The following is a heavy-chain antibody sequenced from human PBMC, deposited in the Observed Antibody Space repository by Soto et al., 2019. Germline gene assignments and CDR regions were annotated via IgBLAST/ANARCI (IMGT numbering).Heavy chain of an antibody. V-gene: IGHV1-3*01. CDR2: INPGIGKT. J-gene: IGHJ4*02. D-gene: IGHD2-2*01. CDR3: ARDRPHCISTSCSFDY. CDR1: GYTYTNFK. Sequence: ASVKVSCKASGYTYTNFKIHWVRQAPGQRLEWMGWINPGIGKTKYSQKLQGRVTITGDESTSTAYMELSSLRSEDTAVYYCARDRPHCISTSCSFDYWGQGTLVTVS.